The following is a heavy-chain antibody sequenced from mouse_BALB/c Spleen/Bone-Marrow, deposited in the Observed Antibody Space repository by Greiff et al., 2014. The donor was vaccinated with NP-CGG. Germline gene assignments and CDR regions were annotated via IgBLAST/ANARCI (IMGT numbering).Heavy chain of an antibody. D-gene: IGHD1-1*01. CDR3: ARGGYYGTSLYWYFDV. CDR2: INPYNDGT. J-gene: IGHJ1*01. Sequence: VQLQQSGPELVKPGASVKMSCKASGYTFTSYVIHWVKPKPGQGLEWIGYINPYNDGTKYNEKFKGKATLTSDKSSSTAYMELSSLTSEDSAVYYCARGGYYGTSLYWYFDVWGAGTTVTVSS. CDR1: GYTFTSYV. V-gene: IGHV1-14*01.